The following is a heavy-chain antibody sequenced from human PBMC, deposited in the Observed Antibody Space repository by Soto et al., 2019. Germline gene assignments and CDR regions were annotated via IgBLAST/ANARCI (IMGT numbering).Heavy chain of an antibody. V-gene: IGHV3-30*18. CDR2: ISYDGSNK. J-gene: IGHJ6*02. CDR3: AKVPQLGGTMVRGVISPPYYYYYYGMDV. CDR1: GFTFSSYG. Sequence: QVQLVESGGGVVQPGRSLRLSCAASGFTFSSYGMHWVRQAPGKGLEWVAVISYDGSNKYYADSVKGRFTISRDNSKNTLYLQMNSLRAEDTAVYYCAKVPQLGGTMVRGVISPPYYYYYYGMDVWGQGTKVTVSS. D-gene: IGHD3-10*01.